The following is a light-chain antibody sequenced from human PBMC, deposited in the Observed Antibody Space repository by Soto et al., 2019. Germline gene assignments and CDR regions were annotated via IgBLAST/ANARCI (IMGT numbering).Light chain of an antibody. CDR1: QSVSIS. V-gene: IGKV3D-15*01. J-gene: IGKJ1*01. CDR3: QQYYLYPRT. CDR2: GTS. Sequence: EIVMTQSPATLSVSPGERATLSCRASQSVSISLAWYQQKPGQAPRLLIFGTSSRATGIPDRFSGSGSGTDFTLTISRLEPEDFATYYCQQYYLYPRTFGQGTKVDIK.